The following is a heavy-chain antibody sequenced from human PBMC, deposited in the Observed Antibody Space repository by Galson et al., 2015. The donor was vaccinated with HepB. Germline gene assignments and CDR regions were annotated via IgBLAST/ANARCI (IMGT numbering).Heavy chain of an antibody. D-gene: IGHD3-10*01. V-gene: IGHV1-46*04. CDR2: IDPSGGST. Sequence: SVKVSCKASGYTFTGYYIHCVRQAPGQGREWMGRIDPSGGSTRYAQKLQGRVTMTRDTSTSTVYMELTSLRYEDTAVYYCARDPGGYGFDYWGRGTLVTGSS. CDR3: ARDPGGYGFDY. CDR1: GYTFTGYY. J-gene: IGHJ4*02.